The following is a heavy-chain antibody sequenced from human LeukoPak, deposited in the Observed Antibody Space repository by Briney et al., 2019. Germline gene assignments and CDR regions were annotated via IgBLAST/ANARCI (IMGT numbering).Heavy chain of an antibody. J-gene: IGHJ6*03. CDR2: INPNSGGT. V-gene: IGHV1-2*02. CDR1: GYTFTGYY. Sequence: ASVKVSCKASGYTFTGYYMHWVRQAPGQGLEWMRWINPNSGGTNYAQKFQGRVTMTRDTSISTAYMELSRLRSDDTAVYYCARVDTLVVPAARDYYYMDVWGKGTTVTVSS. CDR3: ARVDTLVVPAARDYYYMDV. D-gene: IGHD2-2*01.